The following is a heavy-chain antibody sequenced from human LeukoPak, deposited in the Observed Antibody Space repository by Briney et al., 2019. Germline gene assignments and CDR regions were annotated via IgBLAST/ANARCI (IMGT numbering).Heavy chain of an antibody. Sequence: PGGSLRLSCAASGFTFSRYWMQWVRQAPGKGLVWVSSISSDGSDTSYADSVKGRFTTSRDNAKNTLYPQMNSLRDDDTAVYYCARDWAAAGSEWGQGTLVTVSS. CDR3: ARDWAAAGSE. V-gene: IGHV3-74*01. CDR2: ISSDGSDT. D-gene: IGHD6-13*01. CDR1: GFTFSRYW. J-gene: IGHJ4*02.